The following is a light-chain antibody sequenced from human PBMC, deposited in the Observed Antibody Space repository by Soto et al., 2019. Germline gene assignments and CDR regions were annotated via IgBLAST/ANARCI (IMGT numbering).Light chain of an antibody. CDR3: SSYTSSSTVV. CDR2: DIS. Sequence: QSALTQPASVSGSPGQSITISCTGTSSDVGGYNSVSWYLQYPGKAPKLIIYDISNRPSGVSNRFSGSKSGNTASLTISGLQVEDEADYYCSSYTSSSTVVFGGGTKLTVL. J-gene: IGLJ2*01. V-gene: IGLV2-14*01. CDR1: SSDVGGYNS.